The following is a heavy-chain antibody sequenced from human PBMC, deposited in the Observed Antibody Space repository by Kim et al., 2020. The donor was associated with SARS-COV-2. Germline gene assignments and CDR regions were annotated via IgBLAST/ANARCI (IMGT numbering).Heavy chain of an antibody. CDR1: GFTFSSYA. Sequence: GGSLRLSCAASGFTFSSYAMHWVRQAPGKGLEWVAVISYDGSNKYYADSVKGRFTISRDNSKNTLYLQMNSLRAEDTAVYYCARDWPYYYGSGNENDYWGQGTLVTVSS. CDR2: ISYDGSNK. D-gene: IGHD3-10*01. J-gene: IGHJ4*02. V-gene: IGHV3-30*04. CDR3: ARDWPYYYGSGNENDY.